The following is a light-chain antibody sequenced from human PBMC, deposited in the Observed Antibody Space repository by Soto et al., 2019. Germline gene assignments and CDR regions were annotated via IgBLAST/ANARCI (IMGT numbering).Light chain of an antibody. CDR1: QSVSTY. CDR2: DTS. V-gene: IGKV3-11*01. J-gene: IGKJ4*01. Sequence: EIVLTQSPAILSLSPGERATLSCRASQSVSTYLAWYQQKPGQAPRLLIYDTSNRASGVPARFSGSGSGTDFTLTISSLEPEDFAVYYCQQYNNWPPGTFGGGTKVEIK. CDR3: QQYNNWPPGT.